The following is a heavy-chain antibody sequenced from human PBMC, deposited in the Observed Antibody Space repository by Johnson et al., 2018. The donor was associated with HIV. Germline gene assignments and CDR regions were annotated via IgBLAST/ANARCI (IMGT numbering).Heavy chain of an antibody. D-gene: IGHD4-17*01. CDR1: GFTFSSYW. Sequence: QVQLVQSGGGVVQPGRSLRLSCSASGFTFSSYWMAWVRQAPGKGLEWVAVISYDGSNKYYADSVKGRFTISRDNSKNTLYLQMNSLRAEDTAVYYCAKGDGYYGAFDIWGQGTMVTVSS. V-gene: IGHV3-30*18. CDR3: AKGDGYYGAFDI. CDR2: ISYDGSNK. J-gene: IGHJ3*02.